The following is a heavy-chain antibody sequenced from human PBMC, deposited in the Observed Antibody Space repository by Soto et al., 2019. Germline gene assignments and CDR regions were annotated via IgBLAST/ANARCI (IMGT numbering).Heavy chain of an antibody. CDR1: GGSISSYA. CDR2: ISYSGST. Sequence: ASETLSLTCTVSGGSISSYAYIWIRQPPGKGLEWIGCISYSGSTNYNPPLKSRVTISVDTSKNQFSLKLSSVTAADTAVYYCARHFRAFDIWGQGTMVTVSS. CDR3: ARHFRAFDI. J-gene: IGHJ3*02. V-gene: IGHV4-59*08.